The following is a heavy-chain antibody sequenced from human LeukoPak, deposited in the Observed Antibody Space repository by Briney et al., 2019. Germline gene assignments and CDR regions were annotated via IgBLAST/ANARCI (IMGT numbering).Heavy chain of an antibody. V-gene: IGHV3-30*18. CDR1: KFTFSHYG. CDR2: ISSDGSIK. CDR3: VKEYHSRGFGAYFDY. Sequence: GGSLRLSCTATKFTFSHYGMQWVRQAPGKGLEWVAVISSDGSIKVYADSVKGRFTLSRDNSINTVDLQMNSLRAEDTAVYYCVKEYHSRGFGAYFDYWGQGTLVTVSS. D-gene: IGHD3-3*01. J-gene: IGHJ4*02.